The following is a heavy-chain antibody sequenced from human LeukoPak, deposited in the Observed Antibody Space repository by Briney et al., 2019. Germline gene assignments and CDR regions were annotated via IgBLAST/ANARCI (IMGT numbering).Heavy chain of an antibody. CDR2: IKQDGNEK. J-gene: IGHJ3*02. D-gene: IGHD1-26*01. CDR1: GFRFNTFW. Sequence: GGSLRLSCAASGFRFNTFWMSWVRQAPGKGLEWVANIKQDGNEKYYADSVKGRFTISRDNAKNTLYLQMNSLRAEDTAVYYCARSGRGGAFDIWGQGTMVTVSS. CDR3: ARSGRGGAFDI. V-gene: IGHV3-7*01.